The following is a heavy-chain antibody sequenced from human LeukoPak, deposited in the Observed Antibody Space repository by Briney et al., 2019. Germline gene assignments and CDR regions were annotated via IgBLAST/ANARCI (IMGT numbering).Heavy chain of an antibody. D-gene: IGHD6-13*01. V-gene: IGHV4-59*01. CDR3: ARDDTSYSSSWYVLDY. J-gene: IGHJ4*02. CDR1: GGSISSYY. CDR2: IYYSGST. Sequence: SETLSLTCTDSGGSISSYYWSWIRQPPGKGLEWIGYIYYSGSTNYNPSLKSRVTISVDTSKNQFSLKLSSVTAADTAVYYCARDDTSYSSSWYVLDYWGQGTLVTVSS.